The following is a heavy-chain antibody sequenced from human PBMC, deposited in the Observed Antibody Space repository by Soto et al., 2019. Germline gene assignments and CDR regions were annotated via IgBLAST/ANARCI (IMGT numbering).Heavy chain of an antibody. J-gene: IGHJ6*02. CDR1: GYTFTNYW. V-gene: IGHV5-51*01. CDR2: IYPGDSDT. Sequence: GESLKISCKGSGYTFTNYWIGWVRQMPGKGLEWMGIIYPGDSDTKYNPSFQGQVTISADKSITTTYLRWTSLKASDTAIYYCAASIFYYGMDVWGQGTTVTVSS. CDR3: AASIFYYGMDV.